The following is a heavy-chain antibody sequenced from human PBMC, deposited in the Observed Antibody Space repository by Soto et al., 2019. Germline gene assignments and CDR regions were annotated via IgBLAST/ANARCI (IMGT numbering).Heavy chain of an antibody. CDR1: GGSISSGDYY. Sequence: SETLSLTCTVSGGSISSGDYYWSWIRQPPGKGLEWIGYIYYSGSTYYNPSLKSRVTISVDTSKNQFSLKLSSVTAADTAAYYCARDSDDSYYGMDVWGQGTTVTVSS. CDR2: IYYSGST. D-gene: IGHD3-22*01. V-gene: IGHV4-30-4*01. J-gene: IGHJ6*02. CDR3: ARDSDDSYYGMDV.